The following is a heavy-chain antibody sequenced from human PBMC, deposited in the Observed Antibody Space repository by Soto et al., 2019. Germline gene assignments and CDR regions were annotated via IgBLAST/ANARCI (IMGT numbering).Heavy chain of an antibody. CDR1: GFTFSVYY. CDR3: AREGLVSMIFGVYYYYMDV. J-gene: IGHJ6*03. V-gene: IGHV3-11*01. CDR2: ISSSGSTI. D-gene: IGHD3-3*01. Sequence: GGSLRLSCAASGFTFSVYYMSWIRQAPGKGLEWVSYISSSGSTIYYADSVKGRFTISRENAKNSLYLQMNSLRAEDTAVYYCAREGLVSMIFGVYYYYMDVWGKGTTVTVSS.